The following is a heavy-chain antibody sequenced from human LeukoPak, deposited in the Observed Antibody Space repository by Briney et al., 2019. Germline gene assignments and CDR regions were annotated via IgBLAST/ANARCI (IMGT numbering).Heavy chain of an antibody. CDR3: AILGGIVVVPAAPYYYYYGTDV. J-gene: IGHJ6*02. V-gene: IGHV1-2*02. CDR1: GYTFTGYY. Sequence: ASVKVSCKASGYTFTGYYMHWVRQAPGQGLEWMGWINPNSGGTNYAQKFQGRVTMTRDTSISTAYMELSRLRSDDTAVYYCAILGGIVVVPAAPYYYYYGTDVWGQGTTVTVSS. D-gene: IGHD2-2*01. CDR2: INPNSGGT.